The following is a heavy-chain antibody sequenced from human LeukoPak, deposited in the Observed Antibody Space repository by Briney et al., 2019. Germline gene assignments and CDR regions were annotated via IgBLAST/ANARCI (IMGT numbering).Heavy chain of an antibody. D-gene: IGHD3-10*01. J-gene: IGHJ4*02. CDR1: GYSISTGYF. CDR3: ARGAVLWFGEIEFDY. CDR2: IYHRGTT. Sequence: PSETLSLICTVSGYSISTGYFWGWIRQPPGKGLEWIGNIYHRGTTYYNPSLMTRVNLSVDTSKNQFSLKLSSVTAADTAVYYCARGAVLWFGEIEFDYWGQGTLVTVSS. V-gene: IGHV4-38-2*02.